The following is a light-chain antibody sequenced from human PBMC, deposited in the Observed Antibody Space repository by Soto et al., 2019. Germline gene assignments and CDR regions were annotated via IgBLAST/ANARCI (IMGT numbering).Light chain of an antibody. CDR3: QSYDSGLIGLI. CDR2: EGS. J-gene: IGLJ1*01. V-gene: IGLV2-23*01. CDR1: SSDVGSYNL. Sequence: QSALTQPASVSGSPGQSITISCTGTSSDVGSYNLVSWYQHHPGNTPKLMIYEGSRRPSGVSDRFSGSKSGNTASLTISDLQAEDEADYYCQSYDSGLIGLIFGTGTKLTVL.